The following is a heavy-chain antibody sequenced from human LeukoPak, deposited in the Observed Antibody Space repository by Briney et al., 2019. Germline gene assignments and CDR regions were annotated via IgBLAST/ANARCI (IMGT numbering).Heavy chain of an antibody. CDR2: ISYDGSYK. D-gene: IGHD3-10*01. Sequence: PGGSLRLSCAASGFTIGGFAMTWVRQAPGKGLEWVAVISYDGSYKYYADSVKGRLTISRDNSKNTLYLQMNSLRAEDTAVYYCAKDWKWFGESYYFDYWGQGTLVTVSS. CDR3: AKDWKWFGESYYFDY. J-gene: IGHJ4*02. V-gene: IGHV3-30*18. CDR1: GFTIGGFA.